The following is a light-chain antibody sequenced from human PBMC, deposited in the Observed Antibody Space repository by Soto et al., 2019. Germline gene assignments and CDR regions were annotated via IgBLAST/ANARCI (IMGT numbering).Light chain of an antibody. CDR3: CSFAGGATFV. V-gene: IGLV2-23*02. J-gene: IGLJ2*01. CDR1: SNDIGGYNL. CDR2: EAS. Sequence: QSALTQPASVSGSPGQSITISCTGTSNDIGGYNLVSWYQQHPGKAPKLIINEASERPSGVSDRFSGSRSGNTASLTISTLQAEDEADYSCCSFAGGATFVFGGGTKLTVL.